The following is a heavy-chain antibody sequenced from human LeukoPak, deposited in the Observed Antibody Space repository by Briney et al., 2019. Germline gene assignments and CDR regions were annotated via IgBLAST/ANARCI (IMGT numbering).Heavy chain of an antibody. CDR2: IYYSGST. J-gene: IGHJ6*02. CDR1: GGSISSGGYY. Sequence: SETLSLTCTVSGGSISSGGYYWSWIRQHPGKGLEWIGYIYYSGSTYYNPSLKSRVTISVDTSKNQFSLKLSSVTAADTAVYYCARENDANGVGSLFYGMDVWGQGTTVTVSS. D-gene: IGHD2-15*01. V-gene: IGHV4-31*03. CDR3: ARENDANGVGSLFYGMDV.